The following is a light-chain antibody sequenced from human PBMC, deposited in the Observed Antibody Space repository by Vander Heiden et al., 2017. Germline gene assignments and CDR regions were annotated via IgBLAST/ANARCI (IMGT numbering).Light chain of an antibody. CDR1: QSISNY. CDR2: AAS. J-gene: IGKJ2*02. CDR3: QHSDTVLPWT. Sequence: DIQMTQSPSSLSASLGDRVTITCRASQSISNYLNWYQQKPGKAPKLLIYAASSLQSGVPSRFSGSGSGTDFSLTISTLQPEDFATYFCQHSDTVLPWTFGQGTKLEMK. V-gene: IGKV1-39*01.